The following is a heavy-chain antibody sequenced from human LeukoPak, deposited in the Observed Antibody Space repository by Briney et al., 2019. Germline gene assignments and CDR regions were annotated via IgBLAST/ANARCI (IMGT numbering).Heavy chain of an antibody. CDR2: IPYDGSNN. CDR1: GFTFSNYP. D-gene: IGHD4-17*01. Sequence: GGSLRLSCAASGFTFSNYPMHWVRQAPGKGLEWVAVIPYDGSNNYYSDSVKGRFTISRDNSKNTLYLQMNSLRPEDTAVYYCARSEGTTVTMFDYWDQGTLVTVSS. CDR3: ARSEGTTVTMFDY. V-gene: IGHV3-30-3*01. J-gene: IGHJ4*02.